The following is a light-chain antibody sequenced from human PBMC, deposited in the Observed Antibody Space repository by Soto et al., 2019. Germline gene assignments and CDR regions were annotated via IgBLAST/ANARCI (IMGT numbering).Light chain of an antibody. Sequence: QSALTQPASVSGSPVQSITISCTGTTSDVGRYNYVSWYQQHPGKAPKLIIYDVSNRPSGVSNRFSGSKSGNTASLTISGLQAEDEADYYCNSYTSSSTYVLGTGTKVTVL. CDR2: DVS. CDR1: TSDVGRYNY. CDR3: NSYTSSSTYV. J-gene: IGLJ1*01. V-gene: IGLV2-14*01.